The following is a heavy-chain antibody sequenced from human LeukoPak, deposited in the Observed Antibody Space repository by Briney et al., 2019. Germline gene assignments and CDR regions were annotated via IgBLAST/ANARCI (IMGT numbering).Heavy chain of an antibody. Sequence: GASVKVSCKASGGTFSSYAISWVRQAPGQGLEWMGGIIPIFGTANYAQKFQGRVTITTDESTSTAYMELSSLRSEDTAVYYCARARDIVVVPAATIGDYFDYWGQGTLVTVSS. CDR3: ARARDIVVVPAATIGDYFDY. V-gene: IGHV1-69*05. CDR2: IIPIFGTA. D-gene: IGHD2-2*01. CDR1: GGTFSSYA. J-gene: IGHJ4*02.